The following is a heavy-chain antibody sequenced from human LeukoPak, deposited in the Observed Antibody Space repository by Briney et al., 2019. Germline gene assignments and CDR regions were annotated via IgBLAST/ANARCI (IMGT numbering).Heavy chain of an antibody. CDR2: VKSSGDIT. V-gene: IGHV1-46*01. CDR3: VREDPNTYFFDF. Sequence: ASVKVSCKASGYTVTSYHIHWVRQAPGQGLEWMGIVKSSGDITLYAQKFQGRVTVTRDTSTSTVYMELRSLRSEDTAVYYCVREDPNTYFFDFWGQGTLVTVSS. D-gene: IGHD3-16*01. J-gene: IGHJ4*02. CDR1: GYTVTSYH.